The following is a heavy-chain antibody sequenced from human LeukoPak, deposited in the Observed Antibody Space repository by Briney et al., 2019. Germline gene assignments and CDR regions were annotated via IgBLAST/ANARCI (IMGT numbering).Heavy chain of an antibody. Sequence: GASVKVSCKASGGTFSSYAISWVRQAPGQRLEWMGGIIPIFGTANYAQKFQGRVTITADESTSTAYMELSSLRSEDTAVYYCARVQQLVLDYWGQGTLVTVSS. J-gene: IGHJ4*02. CDR1: GGTFSSYA. D-gene: IGHD6-6*01. V-gene: IGHV1-69*13. CDR3: ARVQQLVLDY. CDR2: IIPIFGTA.